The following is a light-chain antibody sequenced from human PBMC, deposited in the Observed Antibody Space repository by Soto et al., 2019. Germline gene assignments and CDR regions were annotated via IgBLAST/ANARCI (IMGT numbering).Light chain of an antibody. CDR2: LGS. CDR3: IQALQTPIT. J-gene: IGKJ5*01. CDR1: QSLLHSNGYNF. Sequence: DIVMTQSPLSLPVTPGEPASISCRSSQSLLHSNGYNFLDWYLQKPGQSPRLLIYLGSNRASGVPDRFSGSESGTDFTLKISRVEAEDVGVYYCIQALQTPITFGQGTRLEIK. V-gene: IGKV2-28*01.